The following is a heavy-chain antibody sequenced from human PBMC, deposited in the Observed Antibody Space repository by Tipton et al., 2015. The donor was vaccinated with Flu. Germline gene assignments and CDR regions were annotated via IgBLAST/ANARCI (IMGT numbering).Heavy chain of an antibody. Sequence: QVQLVQSGAEVKKPGASVKVSCKASGYTFTSYDINWLRQATGQGLEWMGWLNPNSGDTAYAPKLQGRVTITRSTSISTAYMERSSLRSEDTADYYCARGQGFGELWGQGTLVTVSS. V-gene: IGHV1-8*03. CDR1: GYTFTSYD. CDR3: ARGQGFGEL. CDR2: LNPNSGDT. J-gene: IGHJ4*02. D-gene: IGHD3-10*01.